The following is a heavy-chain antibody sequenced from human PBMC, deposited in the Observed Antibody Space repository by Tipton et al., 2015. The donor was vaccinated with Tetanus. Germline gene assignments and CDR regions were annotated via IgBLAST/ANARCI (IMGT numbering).Heavy chain of an antibody. V-gene: IGHV1-2*04. D-gene: IGHD1-20*01. J-gene: IGHJ2*01. Sequence: QLVQSGAEVKKPGASVKVSCKASGYTFTGYYMHWVRQAPGQGLEWMGWINPNSGGTNYAQKFQGWVTMTRDTSISKAYMELSRRRSEDRAVYYCARDGQVLRINGTTWGYFDLWGRGPLVTVSS. CDR3: ARDGQVLRINGTTWGYFDL. CDR2: INPNSGGT. CDR1: GYTFTGYY.